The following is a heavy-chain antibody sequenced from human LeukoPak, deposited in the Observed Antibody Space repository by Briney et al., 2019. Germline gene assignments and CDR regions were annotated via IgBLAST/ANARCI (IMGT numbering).Heavy chain of an antibody. CDR3: ASQYCGGGGCYSVFAY. CDR2: ISNDGVNE. J-gene: IGHJ4*02. CDR1: GFTFRSYG. Sequence: GGSLRLSCAASGFTFRSYGMHWVRQAPGEGLEWVALISNDGVNEYYADSVKGRFTISRDNSKNTLYLQMNSLRPEDTAVYYCASQYCGGGGCYSVFAYWGQGTLITVSS. V-gene: IGHV3-30*03. D-gene: IGHD2-15*01.